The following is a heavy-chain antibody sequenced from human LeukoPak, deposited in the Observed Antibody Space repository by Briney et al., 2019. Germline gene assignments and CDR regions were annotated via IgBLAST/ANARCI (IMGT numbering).Heavy chain of an antibody. J-gene: IGHJ4*02. Sequence: GASVNVSCKASGYTFTGYYMHWVRQAPGQGLEWMGWINPNSGGTNYAQKFQGWVTMTRDTSISTAYMELSRLRSDDTAVYYCARDSGSITMVRGVVPSFDYWGQGTLVTVSS. D-gene: IGHD3-10*01. V-gene: IGHV1-2*04. CDR2: INPNSGGT. CDR3: ARDSGSITMVRGVVPSFDY. CDR1: GYTFTGYY.